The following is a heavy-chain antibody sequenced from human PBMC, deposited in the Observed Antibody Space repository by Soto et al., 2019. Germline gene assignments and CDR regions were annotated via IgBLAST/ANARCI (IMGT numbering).Heavy chain of an antibody. CDR3: ARDYYRFNSGYGFSMDV. Sequence: QVQLVESGGGVVQPGRSLRLSCAASGFTFSSYAMHWVRQAPGKGLEWVAVILYDGSNKYYADSVKGRFTISRDNSKNTLYLQMHRLRAEDTAVYYCARDYYRFNSGYGFSMDVWGQGTTVTVSS. J-gene: IGHJ6*02. V-gene: IGHV3-30-3*01. D-gene: IGHD5-12*01. CDR2: ILYDGSNK. CDR1: GFTFSSYA.